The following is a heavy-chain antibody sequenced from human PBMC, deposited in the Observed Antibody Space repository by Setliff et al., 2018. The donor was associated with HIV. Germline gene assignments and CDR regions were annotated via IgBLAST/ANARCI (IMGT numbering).Heavy chain of an antibody. CDR3: ARVYCSGGACYSLNS. CDR1: GYIFTSYA. J-gene: IGHJ4*02. Sequence: ASVKVSCKASGYIFTSYAMNWVRQAPGQRLEWMGWINPGSGNTQYSQKLQGRITITRDSSASTVYLELSSLRFEDTAVYYCARVYCSGGACYSLNSWGQGALVTVSS. CDR2: INPGSGNT. D-gene: IGHD2-15*01. V-gene: IGHV1-3*01.